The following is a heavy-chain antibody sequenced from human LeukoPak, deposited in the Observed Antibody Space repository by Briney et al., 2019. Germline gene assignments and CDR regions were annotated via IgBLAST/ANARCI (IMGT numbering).Heavy chain of an antibody. CDR2: IWYDGSNK. Sequence: GGSLRLSCAASGFTCSSYGMHWVRQAPGKGLEWVAVIWYDGSNKYYADSVKGRFTISRDNSKNTLYLQMNSLRAEDTAVYYCARDLPYGDHEVGDYWGQGTLVTVSS. V-gene: IGHV3-33*01. CDR1: GFTCSSYG. D-gene: IGHD4-17*01. J-gene: IGHJ4*02. CDR3: ARDLPYGDHEVGDY.